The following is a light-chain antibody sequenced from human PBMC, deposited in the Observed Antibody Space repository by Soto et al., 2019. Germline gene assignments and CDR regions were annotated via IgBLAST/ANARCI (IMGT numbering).Light chain of an antibody. CDR3: CSSAGSSTVI. J-gene: IGLJ2*01. V-gene: IGLV2-23*02. CDR1: SSDVGSYNL. Sequence: QSALTQPASVSGSPGQSITISCTGTSSDVGSYNLVSWYQHHPGKAPKLMIYEVSKRPSGVSNRFSGSKSGNTASLTISGLQAEDEADYYCCSSAGSSTVIFGGGTKLTVL. CDR2: EVS.